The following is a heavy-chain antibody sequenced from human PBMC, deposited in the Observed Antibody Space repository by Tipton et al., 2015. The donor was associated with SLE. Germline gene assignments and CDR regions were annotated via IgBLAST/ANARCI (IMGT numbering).Heavy chain of an antibody. CDR1: GTSISTGDHY. J-gene: IGHJ6*02. V-gene: IGHV4-61*09. CDR2: IFTSGDT. Sequence: TLSLTCTVSGTSISTGDHYWSWVRQPAEKGLEWVGHIFTSGDTNYNPSLESRLTMSVDASNNQFSLKLTSVTAADTAVYYCARDRRRRETYYYGLDVWGRGTTVTVSS. D-gene: IGHD1-26*01. CDR3: ARDRRRRETYYYGLDV.